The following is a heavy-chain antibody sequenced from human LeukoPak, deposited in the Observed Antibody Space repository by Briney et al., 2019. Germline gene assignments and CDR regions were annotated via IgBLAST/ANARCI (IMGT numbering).Heavy chain of an antibody. CDR2: ISSSSSTI. CDR3: ARDTESIFGVVGEFDP. Sequence: GGSLRLSCAASGFTFSSYSMNWVRQAPGKGLEWVSYISSSSSTIYYADSVKGRFTISRDNAKNSLYLQMNSLRAEDTAVYYCARDTESIFGVVGEFDPWGQGTLVTVSS. V-gene: IGHV3-48*01. J-gene: IGHJ5*02. D-gene: IGHD3-3*01. CDR1: GFTFSSYS.